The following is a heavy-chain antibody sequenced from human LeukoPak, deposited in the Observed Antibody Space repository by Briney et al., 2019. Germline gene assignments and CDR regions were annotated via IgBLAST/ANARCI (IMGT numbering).Heavy chain of an antibody. CDR2: ISYDGSNK. Sequence: PGGSLRLSCAASGFTFSSYGMHWVRQAPGKGLEWVALISYDGSNKYYADSVKGRFTISRDNSKNTLYLQMNSLRAEDTAVYYCAKDRGGCSSTSCYYFDYWGQGTLVTVSS. D-gene: IGHD2-2*01. CDR1: GFTFSSYG. J-gene: IGHJ4*02. CDR3: AKDRGGCSSTSCYYFDY. V-gene: IGHV3-30*18.